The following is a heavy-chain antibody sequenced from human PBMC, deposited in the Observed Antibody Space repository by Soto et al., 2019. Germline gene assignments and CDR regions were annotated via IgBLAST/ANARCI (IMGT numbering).Heavy chain of an antibody. D-gene: IGHD6-13*01. Sequence: QVQLQESGPGLVKPSETLSLTCTFSGGSISSYYWSWIRQPPGKGLEWIGYIYYSGSTNYNPSLKRRVTISVDTSKNQFSLKLSSVTAADTAVYYCAREKAAAAPPYCFDYWGQGTLVTVSS. J-gene: IGHJ4*02. CDR3: AREKAAAAPPYCFDY. V-gene: IGHV4-59*01. CDR2: IYYSGST. CDR1: GGSISSYY.